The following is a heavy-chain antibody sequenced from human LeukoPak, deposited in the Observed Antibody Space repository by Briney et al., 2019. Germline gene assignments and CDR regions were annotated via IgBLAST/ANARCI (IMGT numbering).Heavy chain of an antibody. CDR1: GFTFSSYG. D-gene: IGHD6-25*01. CDR3: ARRSAAKDAFDI. V-gene: IGHV3-74*01. J-gene: IGHJ3*02. CDR2: INSDGSST. Sequence: GGSLRLSCAASGFTFSSYGMSWVRQAPGKGLVWVSRINSDGSSTSYADSVKGQFTISRDNAKNTLYLQMNSLRAEDTAVYYCARRSAAKDAFDIWGQGTMVTVSS.